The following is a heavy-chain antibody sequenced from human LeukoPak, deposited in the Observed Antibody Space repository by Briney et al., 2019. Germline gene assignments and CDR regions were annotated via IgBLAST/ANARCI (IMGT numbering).Heavy chain of an antibody. CDR3: SRESGPFSPFGH. J-gene: IGHJ4*02. V-gene: IGHV4-59*01. CDR1: GGSIRSYY. CDR2: IDYSGST. Sequence: PSETLSLTCIVSGGSIRSYYWNWIRQPPGKGLEWIAYIDYSGSTDYNPSLKSRVTISVDTSKNQFSLRLSSVTAADTAVYYCSRESGPFSPFGHWGQGTLVAVTS. D-gene: IGHD1-26*01.